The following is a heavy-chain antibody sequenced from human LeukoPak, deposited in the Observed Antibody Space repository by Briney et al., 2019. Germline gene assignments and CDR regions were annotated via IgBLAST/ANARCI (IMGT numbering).Heavy chain of an antibody. Sequence: GGSLRLSSAASGFTFSSYAMSWVRQAPGKGLEWVSAISGSGGSTYYADSVKGRFTISRDNSKNTLYLQMNSLRAEDTAVYYCAKDYARSGSYYGGDYWGQGTLVTVSS. CDR1: GFTFSSYA. CDR3: AKDYARSGSYYGGDY. D-gene: IGHD1-26*01. CDR2: ISGSGGST. J-gene: IGHJ4*02. V-gene: IGHV3-23*01.